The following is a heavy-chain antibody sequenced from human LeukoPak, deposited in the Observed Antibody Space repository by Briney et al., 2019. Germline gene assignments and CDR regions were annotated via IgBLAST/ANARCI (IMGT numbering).Heavy chain of an antibody. D-gene: IGHD6-19*01. Sequence: ASVKVSCKASGYTFTSYGIRWVRQAPGQGLEWMGWINAYNGNANYAQKLQGRVTVTTDTSTSTAYMELRSLRSDDTAVYYCERVGVAGTPRRFDYWGQGTLVTVSS. CDR3: ERVGVAGTPRRFDY. J-gene: IGHJ4*02. CDR1: GYTFTSYG. V-gene: IGHV1-18*01. CDR2: INAYNGNA.